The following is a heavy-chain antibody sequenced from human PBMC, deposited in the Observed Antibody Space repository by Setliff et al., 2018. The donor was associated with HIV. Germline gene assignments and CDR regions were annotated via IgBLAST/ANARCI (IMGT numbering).Heavy chain of an antibody. CDR1: GGSISSYY. J-gene: IGHJ4*02. Sequence: TSETLSLTCTVSGGSISSYYWSWIRQPAGKGLEWIGHIYTSGTANYNSSLKSRVTISIDTSRSHFSLRLTSVTAADTAVYYCARRRSVALSPFDYWGQGALVTVSS. CDR3: ARRRSVALSPFDY. CDR2: IYTSGTA. V-gene: IGHV4-4*07.